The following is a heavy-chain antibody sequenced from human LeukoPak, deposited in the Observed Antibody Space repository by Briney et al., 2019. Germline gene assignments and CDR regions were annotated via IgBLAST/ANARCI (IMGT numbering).Heavy chain of an antibody. V-gene: IGHV3-7*04. CDR3: ARALAARSFYFDY. CDR2: INQDGSEK. Sequence: GGSLRLSCVGSVFRFINYWMSWVRQTPGKGLEWVANINQDGSEKFLVDSVKGRFTISRDNVKNSLFLQMSSLRAEDTAVYFCARALAARSFYFDYWGQGTRVSVSS. CDR1: VFRFINYW. D-gene: IGHD3-10*01. J-gene: IGHJ4*02.